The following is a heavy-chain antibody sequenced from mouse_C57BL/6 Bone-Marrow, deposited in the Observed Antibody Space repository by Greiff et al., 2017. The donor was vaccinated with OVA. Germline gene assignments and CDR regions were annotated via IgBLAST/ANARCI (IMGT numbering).Heavy chain of an antibody. V-gene: IGHV1-61*01. CDR3: ASEGIYDGYYGYFDV. Sequence: QVQLHQPGAELVRPGSSVKLSCKASGYTFTSYWMDWVKQRPGQGLEWIGNIYPSDSETHYNQKFKDKATLTVDKSSSAAYMQLSLLTSEDSAVYYCASEGIYDGYYGYFDVWGTGTTVTVSS. CDR1: GYTFTSYW. CDR2: IYPSDSET. J-gene: IGHJ1*03. D-gene: IGHD2-3*01.